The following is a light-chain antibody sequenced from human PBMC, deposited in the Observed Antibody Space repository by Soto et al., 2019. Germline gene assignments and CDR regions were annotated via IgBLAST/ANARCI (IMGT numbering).Light chain of an antibody. V-gene: IGKV3-11*01. CDR1: QSVSSSY. Sequence: IVMTQNRASLSLTREERITRCCRASQSVSSSYLAWYQQKPGQAPRLLIYDASNRATGIPARFSGSGSGTDFTLTISSLEPEDFAVYYCQQRSNWWTFGQGTKV. J-gene: IGKJ1*01. CDR3: QQRSNWWT. CDR2: DAS.